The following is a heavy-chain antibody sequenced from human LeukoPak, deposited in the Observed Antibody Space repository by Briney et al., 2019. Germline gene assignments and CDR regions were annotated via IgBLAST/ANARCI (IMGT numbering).Heavy chain of an antibody. V-gene: IGHV4-59*08. CDR1: GGSISSYY. J-gene: IGHJ4*02. Sequence: SETLSLTCTVSGGSISSYYWSWIRQPAGKGLEWIGYIYYSGSTNYNPSLKSRVTISVDTSKNQFSLKLSSVTAADTAVYYCARHGSYDSSGYYLGIFDYWGQGTVVTVSS. CDR3: ARHGSYDSSGYYLGIFDY. D-gene: IGHD3-22*01. CDR2: IYYSGST.